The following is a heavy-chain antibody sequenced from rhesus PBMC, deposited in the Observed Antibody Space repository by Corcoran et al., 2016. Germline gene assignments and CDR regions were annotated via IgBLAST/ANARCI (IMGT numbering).Heavy chain of an antibody. V-gene: IGHV3-54*02. CDR3: ARDRIVVVLTAPGD. CDR1: GFTLSSYG. D-gene: IGHD2-15*01. Sequence: EVQLVESGGGLVQPGGSLRLSCAASGFTLSSYGMHGVRQAPGKGLEWVAFISYDGSKKYYADSVNDRFTISRANSKNMLYLQMNILKLEDMAVYYCARDRIVVVLTAPGDWGQGVLVTVSS. CDR2: ISYDGSKK. J-gene: IGHJ4*01.